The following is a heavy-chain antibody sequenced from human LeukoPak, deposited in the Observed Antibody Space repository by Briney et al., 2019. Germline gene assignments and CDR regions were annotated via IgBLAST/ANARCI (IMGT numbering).Heavy chain of an antibody. D-gene: IGHD2-2*01. Sequence: GGSLRLSCAGSGFAFSSYWMSWVRQAPGKGLEWVANIRQDGNEKYYVDSVKGRFTISRDNAKKSLYLQMNSLRAEDTAVYYCATQPAAADVDYWGQGTLVTVSS. V-gene: IGHV3-7*03. CDR2: IRQDGNEK. CDR1: GFAFSSYW. CDR3: ATQPAAADVDY. J-gene: IGHJ4*02.